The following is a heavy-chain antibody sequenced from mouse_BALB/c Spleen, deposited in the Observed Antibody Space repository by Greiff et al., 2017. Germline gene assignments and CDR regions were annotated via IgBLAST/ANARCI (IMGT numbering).Heavy chain of an antibody. Sequence: VQLQQSGAELVKPGASVKLSCKASGYTFTSYYMYWVKQRPGQGLEWIGEINPSNGGTNFNEKFKSKATLTVDKSSSTAYMQLSSLTSEDSAVYYCTRSAMITTWYFDVWGAGTTVTVSS. J-gene: IGHJ1*01. CDR1: GYTFTSYY. CDR2: INPSNGGT. D-gene: IGHD2-4*01. V-gene: IGHV1S81*02. CDR3: TRSAMITTWYFDV.